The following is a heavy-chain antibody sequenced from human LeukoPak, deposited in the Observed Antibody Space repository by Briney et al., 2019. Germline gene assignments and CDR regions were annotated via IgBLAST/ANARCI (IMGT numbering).Heavy chain of an antibody. V-gene: IGHV3-21*01. J-gene: IGHJ5*02. CDR2: ISSSSSYI. CDR3: ARDAGWNWFDP. Sequence: PGGSLRLSCAASGFTFRSYSMNWVRQAPGKGLEWVSSISSSSSYIYYADSVKGRFTISRDNAKNSLYLQMNSLRAEDTAVYYCARDAGWNWFDPWGQGTLVTVSS. CDR1: GFTFRSYS. D-gene: IGHD6-19*01.